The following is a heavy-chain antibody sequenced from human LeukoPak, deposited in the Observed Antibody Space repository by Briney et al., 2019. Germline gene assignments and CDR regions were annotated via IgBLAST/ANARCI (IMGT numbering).Heavy chain of an antibody. CDR3: AREGDGYSFDAFDI. V-gene: IGHV4-34*01. D-gene: IGHD5-24*01. CDR1: GGSFSGYY. CDR2: INHSGST. Sequence: SETLSLTCAVYGGSFSGYYWSWIRQPPGKGLEWIGEINHSGSTNYNPSLKSRVTISVDTSKNQFSLKLSSVTAADTAVYYCAREGDGYSFDAFDIWGQGTMVTVSS. J-gene: IGHJ3*02.